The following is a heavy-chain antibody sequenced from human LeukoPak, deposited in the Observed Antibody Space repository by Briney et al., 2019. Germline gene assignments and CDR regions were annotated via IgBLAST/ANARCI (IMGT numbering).Heavy chain of an antibody. CDR2: ISGSSVNT. CDR3: AKGTKWPPYFDY. Sequence: GGSLRLSCAASGFTFSSYAMSWVRQAPGKGLEWVAAISGSSVNTYYADSVKGRFTISRDNSKNTLYLQMNSLSAEDTAVYYCAKGTKWPPYFDYWGQGTLVTVSS. CDR1: GFTFSSYA. V-gene: IGHV3-23*01. J-gene: IGHJ4*02. D-gene: IGHD1/OR15-1a*01.